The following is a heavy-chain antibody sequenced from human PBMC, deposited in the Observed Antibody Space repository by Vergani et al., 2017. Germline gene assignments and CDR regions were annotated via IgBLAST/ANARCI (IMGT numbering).Heavy chain of an antibody. CDR1: GGSISSGSYY. V-gene: IGHV4-61*02. D-gene: IGHD5-12*01. CDR2: IYTSGST. CDR3: ARERVIIVATIDY. J-gene: IGHJ4*02. Sequence: QVQLQESGPGLVKPSQTLSLTCTVSGGSISSGSYYWSWIRQPAGKGLEWIGRIYTSGSTNYNPSLKSRVTISVDTSKNQFSLKLSSVTAADTAVYYCARERVIIVATIDYWGQGTLVTVSS.